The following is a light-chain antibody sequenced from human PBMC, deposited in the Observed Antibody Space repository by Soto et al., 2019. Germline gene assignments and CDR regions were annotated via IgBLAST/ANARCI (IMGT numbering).Light chain of an antibody. J-gene: IGKJ4*01. V-gene: IGKV3D-15*01. CDR1: QSVSTN. CDR3: QQYNSWHLT. Sequence: ERVMTQSPATLSVSPGEGATLSCGASQSVSTNLAWYQQKPGQAPRLLIYDISLRGTGIPTRFSGSGSGTEFTLTISSLQSEDFAVYYCQQYNSWHLTFGGGTKVDIK. CDR2: DIS.